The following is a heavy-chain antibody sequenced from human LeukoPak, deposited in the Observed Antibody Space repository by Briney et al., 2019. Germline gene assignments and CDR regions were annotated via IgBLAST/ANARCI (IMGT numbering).Heavy chain of an antibody. Sequence: ASVKVSCKASGYTFTSYYMHWVRQAPGQGLEWMGIINPSGGSTSYAQKFQGRVTMTRDTSTSTVYMELSSLRSEDTAVYYCARHPGPPETPDAIYSSGFDYWGQGTLVTVSS. D-gene: IGHD6-19*01. CDR1: GYTFTSYY. CDR2: INPSGGST. CDR3: ARHPGPPETPDAIYSSGFDY. V-gene: IGHV1-46*01. J-gene: IGHJ4*02.